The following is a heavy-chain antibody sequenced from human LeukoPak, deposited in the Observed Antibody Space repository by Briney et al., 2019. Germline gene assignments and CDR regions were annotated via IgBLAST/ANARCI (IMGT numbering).Heavy chain of an antibody. D-gene: IGHD3-22*01. CDR1: GGSISSGDYY. Sequence: SETLSLTCTVSGGSISSGDYYWSWIRQPPGKGLEWIGYTYYSGSTYYNPSLKSRVTISVDTSKNQFSLKLSSVTAADTAVYYCARADRFGPYYDSSGYFLDYWGQGTLVTVSS. CDR3: ARADRFGPYYDSSGYFLDY. J-gene: IGHJ4*02. CDR2: TYYSGST. V-gene: IGHV4-30-4*01.